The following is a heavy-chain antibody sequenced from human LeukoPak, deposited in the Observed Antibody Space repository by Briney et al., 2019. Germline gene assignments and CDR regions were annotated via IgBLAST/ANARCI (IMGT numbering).Heavy chain of an antibody. D-gene: IGHD1-26*01. Sequence: GGSLRLSCEASGFTFSTYSMNWVRQAPGKGLEWVSSIGSSSSYIYYADSLKGRFTISRDNAKNSLYLQMNSLRVEDAAVYYCAKSARVGVTVLVNFDYWGQGTLVTVSS. V-gene: IGHV3-21*01. CDR2: IGSSSSYI. CDR3: AKSARVGVTVLVNFDY. CDR1: GFTFSTYS. J-gene: IGHJ4*02.